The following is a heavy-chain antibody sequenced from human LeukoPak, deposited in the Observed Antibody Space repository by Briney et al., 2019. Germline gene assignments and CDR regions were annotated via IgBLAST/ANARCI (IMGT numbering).Heavy chain of an antibody. V-gene: IGHV4-34*01. CDR3: AREKGYCVSTNCYGGFFDY. D-gene: IGHD2-2*01. J-gene: IGHJ4*02. Sequence: PSETLSLTCAVYGGSSSDYYWSWIRQPPGKGLEWIGEINHSGSTIYNPSLRSRVTISVDTSKNQISLKLSSVTAADTAVYDCAREKGYCVSTNCYGGFFDYWGQGTLVTVSS. CDR2: INHSGST. CDR1: GGSSSDYY.